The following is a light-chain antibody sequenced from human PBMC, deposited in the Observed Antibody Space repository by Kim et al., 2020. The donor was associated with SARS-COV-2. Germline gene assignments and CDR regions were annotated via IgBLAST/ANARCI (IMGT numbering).Light chain of an antibody. V-gene: IGLV3-21*03. CDR2: DDG. CDR3: QVWDSSSDV. Sequence: VAPGTTARITCGGHNSGSKSVHWYQQKPGLAPVLVVYDDGDRPSGIPERFSGSNSGNTATLTISRVEAGDEADYYCQVWDSSSDVFGTGTKVTVL. CDR1: NSGSKS. J-gene: IGLJ1*01.